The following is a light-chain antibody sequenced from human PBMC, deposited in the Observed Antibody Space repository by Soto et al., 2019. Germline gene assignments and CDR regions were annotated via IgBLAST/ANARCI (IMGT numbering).Light chain of an antibody. CDR2: DAS. J-gene: IGKJ2*02. CDR3: QQRPNWLGT. Sequence: EIVLTQSPATLSLSTGERATLSCRASQSVSSSLVLYQQQPGQAPRLLLYDASNRATVIPATFSGSGSGTDFTLTSSSLEPEVFAGYYCQQRPNWLGTFGHGTKLEIK. V-gene: IGKV3-11*01. CDR1: QSVSSS.